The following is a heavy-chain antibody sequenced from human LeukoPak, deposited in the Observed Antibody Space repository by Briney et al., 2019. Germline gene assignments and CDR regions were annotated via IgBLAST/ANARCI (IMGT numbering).Heavy chain of an antibody. CDR3: AKDDAWIRFGE. D-gene: IGHD3-10*01. CDR2: ISPSGDIT. Sequence: PGGSLRLSCAASGFTFSNYAMSWVRQAPGKGLEWVSGISPSGDITYYADSVKGRFTISRDNSKNTLHLEVISLTAEDTAVYYCAKDDAWIRFGEWSQGTLVTVSS. CDR1: GFTFSNYA. V-gene: IGHV3-23*01. J-gene: IGHJ4*02.